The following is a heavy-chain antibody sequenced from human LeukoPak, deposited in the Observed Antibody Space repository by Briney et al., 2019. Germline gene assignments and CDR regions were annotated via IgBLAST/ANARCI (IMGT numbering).Heavy chain of an antibody. Sequence: GSLRLSCAASGFTFNTYEMNWVRQAPGKGLEWVSYISGSGTTMYYADSMKGRFTISRDNARNSLYLQMNSLRAEDTAVYYCARGTYYFEKWGQGTLVTVPS. CDR2: ISGSGTTM. CDR3: ARGTYYFEK. D-gene: IGHD1-7*01. V-gene: IGHV3-48*03. CDR1: GFTFNTYE. J-gene: IGHJ4*02.